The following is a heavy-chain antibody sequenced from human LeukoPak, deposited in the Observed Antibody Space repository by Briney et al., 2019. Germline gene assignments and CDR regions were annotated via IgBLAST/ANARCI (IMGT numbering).Heavy chain of an antibody. J-gene: IGHJ4*02. Sequence: GASVKVSCKASGYTFTSYYMHWVRQAPGQGLEWMGIINPSGGSTSYAQKFQGRVTMTRDTSTSTVYMELSSLRSEDTAGCYCARDKPYDSSGSTYYFDYWGQGTLVTVSS. V-gene: IGHV1-46*01. D-gene: IGHD3-22*01. CDR2: INPSGGST. CDR1: GYTFTSYY. CDR3: ARDKPYDSSGSTYYFDY.